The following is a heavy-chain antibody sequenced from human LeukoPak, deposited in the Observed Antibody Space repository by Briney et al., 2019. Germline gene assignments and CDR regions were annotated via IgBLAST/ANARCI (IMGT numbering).Heavy chain of an antibody. D-gene: IGHD3-22*01. CDR3: ARPYYYDSRIDP. V-gene: IGHV4-30-4*01. Sequence: SETLSLTCTVSGGSITSGAYYWSWIRQPPGKGLEWTAYMYYSSSTYYNPSLKSRVTMSADTSKNQLSLKLSSVTAADTAVYYCARPYYYDSRIDPWGQGILVTVSS. CDR2: MYYSSST. CDR1: GGSITSGAYY. J-gene: IGHJ5*02.